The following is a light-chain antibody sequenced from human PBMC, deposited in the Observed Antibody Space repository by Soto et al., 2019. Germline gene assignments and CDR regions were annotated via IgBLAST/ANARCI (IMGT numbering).Light chain of an antibody. J-gene: IGLJ1*01. Sequence: QSAPTQPASVSGSPGQSITISCTGTNSDIGFYNYVSWYQQHPGEAPKLIIYEVAKRPSGVSSRFSGSKSGNTASLTISGLQAEDEADYHCSSYTSSSPLYVFGTGTKLTVL. V-gene: IGLV2-14*01. CDR2: EVA. CDR3: SSYTSSSPLYV. CDR1: NSDIGFYNY.